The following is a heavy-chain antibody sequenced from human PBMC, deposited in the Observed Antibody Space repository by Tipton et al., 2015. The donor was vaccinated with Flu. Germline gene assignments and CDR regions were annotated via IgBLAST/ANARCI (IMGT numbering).Heavy chain of an antibody. Sequence: SLRLSCAASGFIFSGYEMNWVRQAPGKGLEWVSYISSSGGITYYADSVKGRFTISRDNAKNSLYLQMSSLRAEDTAFYYCARGKETNYYDSSDEHWGQGTLVTVSS. J-gene: IGHJ4*02. CDR3: ARGKETNYYDSSDEH. V-gene: IGHV3-48*03. D-gene: IGHD3-22*01. CDR1: GFIFSGYE. CDR2: ISSSGGIT.